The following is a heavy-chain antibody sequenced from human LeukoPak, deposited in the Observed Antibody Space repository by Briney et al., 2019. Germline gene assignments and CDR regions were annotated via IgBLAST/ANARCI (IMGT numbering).Heavy chain of an antibody. V-gene: IGHV3-7*01. CDR2: IKQDGSEK. CDR3: AREYAGPPNYYDSSGYSDY. Sequence: PGGSLRLSCAASGFTFSSYWMSWVRQAPGKGLEWVANIKQDGSEKYYVDSVKGRFTISRDNAKNSLYLQMNSLRAEDTAVYYCAREYAGPPNYYDSSGYSDYWGQGTLVTVSS. CDR1: GFTFSSYW. D-gene: IGHD3-22*01. J-gene: IGHJ4*02.